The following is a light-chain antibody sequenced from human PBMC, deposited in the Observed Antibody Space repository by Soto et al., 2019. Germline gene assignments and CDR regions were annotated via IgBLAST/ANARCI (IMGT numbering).Light chain of an antibody. CDR3: ASYAGGKNFYV. V-gene: IGLV2-8*01. J-gene: IGLJ1*01. Sequence: QFALTQPPSASGSPGQSVTISCTGTSSDVGGHNYVSWYQQHPGKAPKLIIYDVNKRPSGVPDRFSGSKSGNTASLTVSGLQAEDEADYYCASYAGGKNFYVFGTGTKVTVL. CDR1: SSDVGGHNY. CDR2: DVN.